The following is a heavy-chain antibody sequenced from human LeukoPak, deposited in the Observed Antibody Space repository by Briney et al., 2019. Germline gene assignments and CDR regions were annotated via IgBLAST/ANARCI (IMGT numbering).Heavy chain of an antibody. D-gene: IGHD2-15*01. CDR3: ARGYCSGGSCYSPPQYYCYYMDV. Sequence: SETLSLTCTVSGGSISSYYWSWVRQPPGKGLEWIGYIYYSGSTNYNPSLKSRVTISVDTSKNQFSLNLSSVTAADTAVYYCARGYCSGGSCYSPPQYYCYYMDVWGKGTTVTVSS. V-gene: IGHV4-59*01. CDR2: IYYSGST. CDR1: GGSISSYY. J-gene: IGHJ6*03.